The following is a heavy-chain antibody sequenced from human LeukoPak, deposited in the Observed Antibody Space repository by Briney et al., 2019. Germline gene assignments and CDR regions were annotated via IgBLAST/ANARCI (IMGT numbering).Heavy chain of an antibody. CDR2: ISPSGGIT. V-gene: IGHV3-23*01. Sequence: PGGPRRPPCAALGSTLTSNGMNGVRQAPGKGLNWVSGISPSGGITYYTDSVKGRFTISRDNSKNTVSLQMNSLRGDDTAVYYCAKDDAWGRYKDWGQGTLVTVSS. J-gene: IGHJ1*01. D-gene: IGHD3-16*01. CDR1: GSTLTSNG. CDR3: AKDDAWGRYKD.